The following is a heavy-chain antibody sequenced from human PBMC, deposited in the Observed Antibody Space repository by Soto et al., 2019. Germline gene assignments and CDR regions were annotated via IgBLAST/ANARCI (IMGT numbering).Heavy chain of an antibody. CDR1: GYTFTGLG. CDR2: ISTYNGNT. Sequence: ASVKVSCKASGYTFTGLGISWVRQAPGQGLEWMAWISTYNGNTNYAQKFQGRVTMTTDTSTSTAYMELRGLRSDDTAVYYCAREYCSSTSCYGVDYWGQGTLVTVSS. CDR3: AREYCSSTSCYGVDY. D-gene: IGHD2-2*01. V-gene: IGHV1-18*01. J-gene: IGHJ4*02.